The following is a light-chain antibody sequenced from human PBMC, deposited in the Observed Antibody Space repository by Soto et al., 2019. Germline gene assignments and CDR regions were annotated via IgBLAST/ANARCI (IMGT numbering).Light chain of an antibody. CDR1: QSISDS. V-gene: IGKV1-5*03. CDR3: QQYNGYWT. J-gene: IGKJ1*01. Sequence: DIPMTQSPSTLSASVGDRVTITCRASQSISDSLAWYQQKPGKAPKLLIYEASNLKSGVPSRFSGSGSGTEYTLTISSLQPDDFASYYCQQYNGYWTFGQGTKVEIK. CDR2: EAS.